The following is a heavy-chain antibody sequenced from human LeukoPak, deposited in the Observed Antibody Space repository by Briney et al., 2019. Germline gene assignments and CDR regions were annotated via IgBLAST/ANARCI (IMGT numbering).Heavy chain of an antibody. J-gene: IGHJ4*02. CDR1: GFSFNSYT. CDR3: ARDDRRLLQYYFDY. V-gene: IGHV3-21*01. D-gene: IGHD2-15*01. CDR2: IVSGSGYI. Sequence: PGGSLRLSCAVSGFSFNSYTMNWVRQAPGKGLEWISSIVSGSGYIYYADSVKGRFTISRDNAKNSLYLQMNSLRAEDTAVYYCARDDRRLLQYYFDYWGQGTLVTVSS.